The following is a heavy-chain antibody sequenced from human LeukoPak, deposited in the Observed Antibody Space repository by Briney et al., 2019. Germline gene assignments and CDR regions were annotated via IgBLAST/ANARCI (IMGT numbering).Heavy chain of an antibody. V-gene: IGHV1-18*01. CDR1: GYTFSNYG. Sequence: ASVKVSCKTSGYTFSNYGISCVRQAPGQGLEWMGWITAYNGNRLYAQRFQGRITLTTDTSTSTSYMELRSLEYDDTAIYYCARDNDKVVDHWGQGTLVTVS. D-gene: IGHD1-1*01. J-gene: IGHJ4*01. CDR3: ARDNDKVVDH. CDR2: ITAYNGNR.